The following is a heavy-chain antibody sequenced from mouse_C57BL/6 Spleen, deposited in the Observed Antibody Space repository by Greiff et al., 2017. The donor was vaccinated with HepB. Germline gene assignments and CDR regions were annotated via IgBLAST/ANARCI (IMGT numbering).Heavy chain of an antibody. V-gene: IGHV1-15*01. CDR3: TREKRDY. Sequence: VQGVESGAELVRPGASVTLSCKASGYTFTDYEMHWVKQTPVHGLEWIGAIDPETGGTAYNQKFKGKAILTADKSSSTAYMELRSLTSEDSAVYYCTREKRDYWGQGTSVTVSS. J-gene: IGHJ4*01. CDR1: GYTFTDYE. CDR2: IDPETGGT.